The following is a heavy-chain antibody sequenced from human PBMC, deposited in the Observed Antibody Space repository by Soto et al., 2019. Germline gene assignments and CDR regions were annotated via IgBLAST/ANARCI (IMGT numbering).Heavy chain of an antibody. Sequence: GGSLRLSCAASGFTISNSWIHWVRQAPGKGLVWVSRINSDGRTTSYAESVKGRFTISRDNAKNTPYLQMNSLRAEDTAVYYCARADSSGNYYVKAFDIWGQGTMVTVSS. D-gene: IGHD3-22*01. CDR1: GFTISNSW. V-gene: IGHV3-74*01. J-gene: IGHJ3*02. CDR3: ARADSSGNYYVKAFDI. CDR2: INSDGRTT.